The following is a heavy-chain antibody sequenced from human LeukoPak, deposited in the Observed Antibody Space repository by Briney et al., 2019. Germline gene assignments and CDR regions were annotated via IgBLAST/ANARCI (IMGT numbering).Heavy chain of an antibody. Sequence: SETLSLTCTVSGGSISSYYWSWIRQPAGKGLEWIGRIYTSGSTNYNPSLKSRVTMSVDTSKNQFSLKLSSVTAADTAVYYCARECSGGSCYLETRYWGQGTLVTVSS. V-gene: IGHV4-4*07. J-gene: IGHJ4*02. D-gene: IGHD2-15*01. CDR1: GGSISSYY. CDR2: IYTSGST. CDR3: ARECSGGSCYLETRY.